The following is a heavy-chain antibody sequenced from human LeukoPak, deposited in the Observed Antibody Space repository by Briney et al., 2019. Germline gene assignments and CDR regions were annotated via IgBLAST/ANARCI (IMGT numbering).Heavy chain of an antibody. CDR3: TRDYYDTSGRSVD. V-gene: IGHV3-7*01. CDR2: INQDGSEK. CDR1: GFTFSSYW. J-gene: IGHJ4*02. Sequence: PGGSLRLSCVGSGFTFSSYWMSWVRQAPGKGLEWVAKINQDGSEKYYADSVRGRFAISRDNVKNSLYLQTSGLTTDDAAVYFCTRDYYDTSGRSVDWGQGTLVTVSS. D-gene: IGHD3-9*01.